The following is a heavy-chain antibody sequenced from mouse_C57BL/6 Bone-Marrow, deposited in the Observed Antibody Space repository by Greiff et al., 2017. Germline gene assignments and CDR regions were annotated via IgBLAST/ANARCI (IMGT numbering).Heavy chain of an antibody. Sequence: VQLQQPGAELVRPGSSVKLSCKASGYTFTSYWMDWVKQRPGQGLEWIGNIYPSDSETHYNQKFKDKAKLTVDKSSSTAYMQLSSLTSEDSAVYYCARKTFCYGSSYAMDYWGQGTSVTVSS. CDR3: ARKTFCYGSSYAMDY. V-gene: IGHV1-61*01. CDR2: IYPSDSET. J-gene: IGHJ4*01. D-gene: IGHD1-1*01. CDR1: GYTFTSYW.